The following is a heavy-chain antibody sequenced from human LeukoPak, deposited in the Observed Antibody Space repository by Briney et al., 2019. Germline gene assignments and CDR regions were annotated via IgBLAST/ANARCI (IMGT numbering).Heavy chain of an antibody. CDR3: ARGRRGAPRHGPGRLFDY. CDR2: INHSGST. V-gene: IGHV4-4*02. Sequence: PSETLSLTCAVSGGSISSSNWWSWIRQPPGKGLEWIGEINHSGSTNYNPSLKSRVTISVDTSKNQFSLKLSSVTAADTAVYYCARGRRGAPRHGPGRLFDYWGQGTLVTVSS. CDR1: GGSISSSNW. J-gene: IGHJ4*02.